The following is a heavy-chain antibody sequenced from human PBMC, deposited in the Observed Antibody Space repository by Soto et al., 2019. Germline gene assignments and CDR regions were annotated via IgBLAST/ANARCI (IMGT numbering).Heavy chain of an antibody. Sequence: SQTLSLTCDISGESVSSTSSIWNWIRQSPSRGLEWLGRTYYRSKWHTDYAVSVRGRITINPDTPKNQFFLQVSSVTPDDTAVYFCARDLHGTYYYDSWGQGTLVTVSS. J-gene: IGHJ4*02. CDR2: TYYRSKWHT. D-gene: IGHD1-1*01. CDR1: GESVSSTSSI. V-gene: IGHV6-1*01. CDR3: ARDLHGTYYYDS.